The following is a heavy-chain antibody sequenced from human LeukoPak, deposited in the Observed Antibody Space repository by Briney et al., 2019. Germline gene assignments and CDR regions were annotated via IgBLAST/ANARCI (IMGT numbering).Heavy chain of an antibody. CDR2: INPNSGGT. J-gene: IGHJ3*02. CDR3: ASSSGWESDAFDI. Sequence: ASVTVSCKASGYTFTGYYMHLVRQAPGQGLEWMGWINPNSGGTNYAQKFQGRVTMTRDTSISTAYMELSRLRSDDTAVYYCASSSGWESDAFDIWGQGTMVTVSS. D-gene: IGHD6-19*01. CDR1: GYTFTGYY. V-gene: IGHV1-2*02.